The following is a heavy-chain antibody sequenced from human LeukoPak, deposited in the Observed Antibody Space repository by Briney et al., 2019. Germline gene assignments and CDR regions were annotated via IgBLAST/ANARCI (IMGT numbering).Heavy chain of an antibody. D-gene: IGHD3-22*01. Sequence: GGSLRLSCAASEFTFSSYSMNWVRQAQGKGLEWVSYISSSSSTIYYAYSVKGRFTISRDNAKNSLYLQINSLTDEDTDVYYCARDQIPHCYDSSGYYRNDAFDIWGQGTMVTVSS. CDR2: ISSSSSTI. J-gene: IGHJ3*02. CDR1: EFTFSSYS. V-gene: IGHV3-48*02. CDR3: ARDQIPHCYDSSGYYRNDAFDI.